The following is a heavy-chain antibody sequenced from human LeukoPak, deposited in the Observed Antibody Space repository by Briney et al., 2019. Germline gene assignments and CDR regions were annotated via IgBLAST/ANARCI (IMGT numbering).Heavy chain of an antibody. D-gene: IGHD6-19*01. J-gene: IGHJ6*03. CDR3: ARSEQFPYYMDV. V-gene: IGHV3-23*01. CDR2: ISGSGNSA. CDR1: GFTFSTYA. Sequence: GGSLRLSCAASGFTFSTYAMSWVRQAPGKGLEWASGISGSGNSAYYADSVKGRFTISRDNSKNTLYLQMNSLRADDTAVYYCARSEQFPYYMDVWGKGTTVTVSS.